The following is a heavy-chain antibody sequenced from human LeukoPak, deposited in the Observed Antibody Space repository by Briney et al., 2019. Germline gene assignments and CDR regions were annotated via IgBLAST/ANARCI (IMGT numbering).Heavy chain of an antibody. CDR3: ARDLSELRFLEWLSHDNWFDP. J-gene: IGHJ5*02. V-gene: IGHV1-18*01. CDR2: ISAYNGNT. Sequence: ASVKVSCXASGYTFTSYGISWVRQAPGQGLEWMGWISAYNGNTNYAQKLQGRVTMTTDTSTSTAYMELRSLRSDDTAVYYCARDLSELRFLEWLSHDNWFDPWGQGTLVTVSS. CDR1: GYTFTSYG. D-gene: IGHD3-3*01.